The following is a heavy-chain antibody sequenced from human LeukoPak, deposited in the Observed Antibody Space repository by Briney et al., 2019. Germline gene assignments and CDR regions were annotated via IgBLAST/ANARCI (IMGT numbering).Heavy chain of an antibody. CDR3: ARAALLQNCFDY. CDR2: IYYSGST. Sequence: SETLSLTCTVSGGSISSSSYYWGWIRQPPGKGLEWIGSIYYSGSTYYNPSLKSRVTISVDTSKNQFSLKLSSVTAADTAVYYCARAALLQNCFDYWGQGTLVTVSS. D-gene: IGHD2-15*01. J-gene: IGHJ4*02. CDR1: GGSISSSSYY. V-gene: IGHV4-39*07.